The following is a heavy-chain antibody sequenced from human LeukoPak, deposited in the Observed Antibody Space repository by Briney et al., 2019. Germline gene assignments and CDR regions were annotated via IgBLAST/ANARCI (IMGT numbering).Heavy chain of an antibody. D-gene: IGHD5-24*01. CDR1: GFTFSSYA. CDR3: AGEGEDGYNLDY. J-gene: IGHJ4*02. V-gene: IGHV3-64*01. Sequence: GGSLRLSCAASGFTFSSYAMHWVRQAPGRGLEYVSAISSNGGSTYYANSVKGRFTISRDNSKNTLYLQMGSLRAEDMAVYYCAGEGEDGYNLDYWGQGTLVTVSS. CDR2: ISSNGGST.